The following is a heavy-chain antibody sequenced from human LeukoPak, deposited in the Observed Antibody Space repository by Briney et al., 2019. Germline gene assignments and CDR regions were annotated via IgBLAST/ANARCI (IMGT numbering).Heavy chain of an antibody. Sequence: ASVKVSCKASGYTFTGYYMHWVRQAPGQGLEWMGWINPNSGGTNYAQKFQGRVTMTRDTSISTAYMELSRLRSDDTAVYYCARVYVWHSGSYYRQGIDAFDIWGQGTMVTVSS. CDR2: INPNSGGT. CDR1: GYTFTGYY. J-gene: IGHJ3*02. D-gene: IGHD1-26*01. V-gene: IGHV1-2*02. CDR3: ARVYVWHSGSYYRQGIDAFDI.